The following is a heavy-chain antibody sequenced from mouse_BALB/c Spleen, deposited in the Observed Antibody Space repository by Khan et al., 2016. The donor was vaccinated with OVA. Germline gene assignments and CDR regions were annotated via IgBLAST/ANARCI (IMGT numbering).Heavy chain of an antibody. Sequence: QVQLKQSGAELMKPGASVKISCKASGYTFSSCWIEWVKQRPGHGLEWIGEILPGSNITNYNERFKDKATFTADTSSNTAYMQLSSLTSEDSAIYYCARGNYYGSTSWFGYWGQGTLVTVSA. D-gene: IGHD1-1*01. V-gene: IGHV1-9*01. J-gene: IGHJ3*01. CDR1: GYTFSSCW. CDR3: ARGNYYGSTSWFGY. CDR2: ILPGSNIT.